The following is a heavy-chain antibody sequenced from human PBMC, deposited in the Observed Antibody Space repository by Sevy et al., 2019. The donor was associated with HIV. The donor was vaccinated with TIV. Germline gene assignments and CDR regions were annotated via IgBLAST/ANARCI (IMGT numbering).Heavy chain of an antibody. Sequence: ASVKVSCKASGYTFSNYIITWVRRAPGQGLEWMGRISTYNTNYAQKFQGRVTMTTDTSTSTVYMELRSLRSDDTAVYYCARAPSGSQGPGQYFQHWGQGTLVTVSS. D-gene: IGHD1-26*01. CDR1: GYTFSNYI. CDR3: ARAPSGSQGPGQYFQH. CDR2: ISTYNT. V-gene: IGHV1-18*01. J-gene: IGHJ1*01.